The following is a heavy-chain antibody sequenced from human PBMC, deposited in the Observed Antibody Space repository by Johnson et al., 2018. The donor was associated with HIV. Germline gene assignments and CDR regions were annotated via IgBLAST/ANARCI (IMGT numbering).Heavy chain of an antibody. CDR3: ARALLIAARLGAFDI. V-gene: IGHV3-7*05. J-gene: IGHJ3*02. CDR2: IKLDGSEK. CDR1: GFTFSSYW. D-gene: IGHD6-6*01. Sequence: VQLVESGGGLVQPGGSLILSCAAPGFTFSSYWMSWVRQAPGKGLEWVANIKLDGSEKYYVDSVKGRFPISRDNAKNSLYLQMNSLRAEDPAVYYCARALLIAARLGAFDIWGQGSMVTVSS.